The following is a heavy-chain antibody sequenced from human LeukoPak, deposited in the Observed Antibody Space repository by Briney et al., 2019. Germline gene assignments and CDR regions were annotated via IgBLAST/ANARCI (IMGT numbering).Heavy chain of an antibody. CDR1: GLTVSSNY. CDR3: ASKLTTGY. D-gene: IGHD4-17*01. J-gene: IGHJ4*02. Sequence: GGSLRLSCVVSGLTVSSNYMSWVRQAPGKGREWVSVIYSGGTTNYADSVKGRFLVYGDNSKNTLYLQMNSLRAEDTAVYYCASKLTTGYWGQETLVTVSS. CDR2: IYSGGTT. V-gene: IGHV3-66*01.